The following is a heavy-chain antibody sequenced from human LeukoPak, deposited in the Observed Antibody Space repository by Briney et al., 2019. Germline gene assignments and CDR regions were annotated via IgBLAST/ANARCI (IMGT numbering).Heavy chain of an antibody. CDR1: GGSISSSVYL. V-gene: IGHV4-39*01. Sequence: SETLSLTCTVFGGSISSSVYLWAWVRQSPGKGLELIGSIHYSGSTYYNPSLKSRVTIAVDTSKNQFSLNLRSVTAADTAVYYCLRSHGAYWGQGTLVTVAS. CDR2: IHYSGST. CDR3: LRSHGAY. D-gene: IGHD3-10*01. J-gene: IGHJ4*02.